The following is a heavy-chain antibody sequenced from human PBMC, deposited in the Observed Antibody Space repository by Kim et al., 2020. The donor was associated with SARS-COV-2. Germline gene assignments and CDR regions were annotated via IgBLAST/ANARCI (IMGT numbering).Heavy chain of an antibody. CDR2: INQDGSQR. Sequence: GGSLRLSCEASEFIFDTYWMSWVRQAPGKGLEWVAHINQDGSQRGYVDSVRGRFTVSRDNAKNSLYLQMNNLRLEDTALYYCATAARTAPPSPVWGRGTAVTVSS. CDR1: EFIFDTYW. J-gene: IGHJ6*02. V-gene: IGHV3-7*03. D-gene: IGHD5-18*01. CDR3: ATAARTAPPSPV.